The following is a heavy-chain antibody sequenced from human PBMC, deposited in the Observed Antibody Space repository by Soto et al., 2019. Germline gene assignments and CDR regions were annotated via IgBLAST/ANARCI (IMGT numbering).Heavy chain of an antibody. V-gene: IGHV1-24*01. CDR2: FDPEDGET. Sequence: ASVKVSCKVSGYTLTELSMHWVRQAPGKGLEWMGGFDPEDGETIYAQKFQGRVTMTEDTSTDTAYMELSSLRSEDTAVYYCATENYNGLGARTPYYYYGMDVWGQGTTVTVSS. J-gene: IGHJ6*02. CDR3: ATENYNGLGARTPYYYYGMDV. D-gene: IGHD1-26*01. CDR1: GYTLTELS.